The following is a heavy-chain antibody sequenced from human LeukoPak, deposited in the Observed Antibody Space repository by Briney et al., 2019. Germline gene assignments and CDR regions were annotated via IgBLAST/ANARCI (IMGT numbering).Heavy chain of an antibody. CDR1: GFTFSSYG. CDR3: ARVKDFWSSLLAFDI. J-gene: IGHJ3*02. CDR2: ISSSSGTI. Sequence: GGSLRLSCAASGFTFSSYGMNWVRQAPGKGLEWVSYISSSSGTIYYADSVKGRFTISRDNAKNSLYLQMNSLRAEDTAVYYCARVKDFWSSLLAFDIWGQGTMVTVSS. D-gene: IGHD3-3*01. V-gene: IGHV3-48*01.